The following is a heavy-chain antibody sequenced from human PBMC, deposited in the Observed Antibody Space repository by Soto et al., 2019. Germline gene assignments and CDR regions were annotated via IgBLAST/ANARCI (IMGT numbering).Heavy chain of an antibody. V-gene: IGHV2-5*02. CDR1: GFSLSTRGVG. Sequence: QITLKESGPTLVKPTQTLTLTCTFSGFSLSTRGVGVGWIRQPPGKALEWLVLNYWDDDNRYSPSLKTRLTITKDTAKSQVVLTMTNMNPVHTATYSCAHSPWNFAFDYWGQGTPVTVSS. CDR2: NYWDDDN. J-gene: IGHJ4*02. D-gene: IGHD1-7*01. CDR3: AHSPWNFAFDY.